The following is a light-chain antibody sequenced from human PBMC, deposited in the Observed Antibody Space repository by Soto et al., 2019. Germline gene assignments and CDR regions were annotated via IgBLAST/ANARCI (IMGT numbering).Light chain of an antibody. CDR3: AAWDESLNGRV. CDR2: TNN. V-gene: IGLV1-44*01. J-gene: IGLJ1*01. CDR1: SSNIGSSN. Sequence: QSVLTQPPSASGTPGQRVTISCSGSSSNIGSSNVNWYQQLPGTAPKLLIYTNNQRPSGVPDRFSGSKSGTSASLAISGPQSEDDPEYYCAAWDESLNGRVFGTGTKVTV.